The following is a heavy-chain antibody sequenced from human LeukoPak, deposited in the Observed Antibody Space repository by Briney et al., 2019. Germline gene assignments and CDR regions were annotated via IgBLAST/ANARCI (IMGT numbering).Heavy chain of an antibody. V-gene: IGHV3-30-3*01. D-gene: IGHD3-9*01. Sequence: PGGSLRLSCAASGFTFSSYAMHWVRQAPGKGLEWVAVISYDGSNKYYADSVKGRFTISRDNSKNTLYLQMNSLRAEDTAVYYCARDRWLVTRTGPFDYWGQGTLVTVSS. CDR2: ISYDGSNK. CDR1: GFTFSSYA. J-gene: IGHJ4*02. CDR3: ARDRWLVTRTGPFDY.